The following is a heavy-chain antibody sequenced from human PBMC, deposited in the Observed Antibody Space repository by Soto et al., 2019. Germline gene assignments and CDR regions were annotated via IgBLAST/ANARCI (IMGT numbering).Heavy chain of an antibody. CDR2: ISYDGSNK. J-gene: IGHJ4*02. CDR3: AKEGASMAVAADTVYYFDY. CDR1: GFTFSSYG. V-gene: IGHV3-30*18. D-gene: IGHD6-19*01. Sequence: GGSLRLSCAASGFTFSSYGMHWVRQAPGKGLEWVAVISYDGSNKYYADSVKGRFTISRDNSKNTLYLQMNSLRAEDTAVYYCAKEGASMAVAADTVYYFDYWGQGTLVTVSS.